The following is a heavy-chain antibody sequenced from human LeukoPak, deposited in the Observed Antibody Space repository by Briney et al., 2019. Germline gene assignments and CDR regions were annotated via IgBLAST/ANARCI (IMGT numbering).Heavy chain of an antibody. CDR3: ARVRSMILGDAFDI. Sequence: ASVKVSCKASGYTFTAYYMHWVRQAPGQGLEWMGWINPNSGGTNYAQKFQGWVTMTRDTSISTAYMELNRLKSDDTAVYYCARVRSMILGDAFDIWGQGTMVTVSS. J-gene: IGHJ3*02. CDR1: GYTFTAYY. D-gene: IGHD3-22*01. V-gene: IGHV1-2*04. CDR2: INPNSGGT.